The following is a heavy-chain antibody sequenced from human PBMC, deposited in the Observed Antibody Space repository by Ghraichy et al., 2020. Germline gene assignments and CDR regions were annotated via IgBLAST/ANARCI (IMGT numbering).Heavy chain of an antibody. V-gene: IGHV5-51*01. J-gene: IGHJ3*02. CDR1: GYSFTSYW. Sequence: GESLNISCKGSGYSFTSYWIGWVRQMPGKGLEWMGIIYPGDSDTRYSPSFQGQVTISADKSISTAYLQWSSLKASDTAMYYCARRGKQQLGGNAFDIWGQGTMVTVSS. CDR3: ARRGKQQLGGNAFDI. CDR2: IYPGDSDT. D-gene: IGHD6-13*01.